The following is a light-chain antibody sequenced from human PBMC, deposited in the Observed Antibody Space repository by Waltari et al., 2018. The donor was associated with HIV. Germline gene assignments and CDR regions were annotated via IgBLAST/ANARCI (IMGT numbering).Light chain of an antibody. Sequence: DIQMTQSPSSLSASVGDRVTIACRASQGISNSLAWYQQKPVKAPKLLLFGASRLESGVPSRFSGGGSGTDYTLTISSLQPEDFATYYCQQYYSIPYTFGQGTRLEIK. J-gene: IGKJ2*01. CDR1: QGISNS. V-gene: IGKV1-NL1*01. CDR3: QQYYSIPYT. CDR2: GAS.